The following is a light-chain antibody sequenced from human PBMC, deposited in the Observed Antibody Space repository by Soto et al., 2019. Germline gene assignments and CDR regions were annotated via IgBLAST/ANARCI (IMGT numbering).Light chain of an antibody. V-gene: IGLV2-8*01. Sequence: QSALTQPPSASGSPGQSVTISCTGTSSDVGGYNYVSWYQQHPGKAPKLMIYEVSKRPSGVPDRFSGSRSGNTASLTVSGLQAEDEAEYYCSLYAGSNNPYVFATGTKVTVL. J-gene: IGLJ1*01. CDR3: SLYAGSNNPYV. CDR1: SSDVGGYNY. CDR2: EVS.